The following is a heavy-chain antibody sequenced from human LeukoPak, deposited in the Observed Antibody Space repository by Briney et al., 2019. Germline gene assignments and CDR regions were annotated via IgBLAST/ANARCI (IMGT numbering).Heavy chain of an antibody. V-gene: IGHV3-11*04. J-gene: IGHJ4*02. CDR2: ISSSGSTI. Sequence: GGSLRLSCAASGFTFSDYYMSWIRQAPGKGLEWVSYISSSGSTIYYADSVKGRFTISRDNAKNSLYLQMSSLRAEDTAMYYCARDLRDYDYWSGLSDYWGQGTLVTVSS. CDR3: ARDLRDYDYWSGLSDY. D-gene: IGHD3-3*01. CDR1: GFTFSDYY.